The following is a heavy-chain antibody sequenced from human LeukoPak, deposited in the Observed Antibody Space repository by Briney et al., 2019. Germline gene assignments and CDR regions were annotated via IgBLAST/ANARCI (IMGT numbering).Heavy chain of an antibody. Sequence: GGSLRLSCAASGFSFTNAWMTWVRQAPGKGLEWVGRIKSKADGETTDYAAPVKGRCTMSRGDSKATLYLQMNYVNTEDTAVYYCTTDLAITMIRGVIVYWGQGTLVTVSS. V-gene: IGHV3-15*05. CDR3: TTDLAITMIRGVIVY. D-gene: IGHD3-10*01. J-gene: IGHJ4*02. CDR2: IKSKADGETT. CDR1: GFSFTNAW.